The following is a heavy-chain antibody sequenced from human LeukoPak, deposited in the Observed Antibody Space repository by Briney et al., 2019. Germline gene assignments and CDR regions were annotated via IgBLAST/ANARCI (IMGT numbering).Heavy chain of an antibody. CDR1: GGSISSYY. CDR3: ASFEYSSSYYFDY. Sequence: SETLSLTCTVSGGSISSYYWSWIRQPPGKGLEWIGYIYYSGSTNYNPSLKSRVTMSVDTSKNQFSLKPSSVTAADTAVYYCASFEYSSSYYFDYWGQGTLVTVSS. J-gene: IGHJ4*02. V-gene: IGHV4-59*01. D-gene: IGHD6-6*01. CDR2: IYYSGST.